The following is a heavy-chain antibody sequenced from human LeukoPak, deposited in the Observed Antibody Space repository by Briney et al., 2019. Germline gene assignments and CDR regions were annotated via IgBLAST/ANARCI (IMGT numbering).Heavy chain of an antibody. CDR3: ARCAYDSSGYYWGLFDY. CDR2: IYPGDSDT. CDR1: GSTFTSYW. D-gene: IGHD3-22*01. Sequence: KPGESLQISGKGSGSTFTSYWIGWVRQLPGKGREGMGIIYPGDSDTRYSPSFQGQVTISADKSISTAYLQWSSLKASDTAMYYCARCAYDSSGYYWGLFDYWGQGTLVTVSS. J-gene: IGHJ4*02. V-gene: IGHV5-51*01.